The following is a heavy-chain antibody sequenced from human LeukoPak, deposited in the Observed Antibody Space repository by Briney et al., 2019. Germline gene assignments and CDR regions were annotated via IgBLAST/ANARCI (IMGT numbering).Heavy chain of an antibody. J-gene: IGHJ5*02. Sequence: SETLSLTCTVSGGSISSGNFYWSWIRQPAGKGLEWIGRIYTSGSTTYNPSLRSRVTISRDTSNNQFFLKLSSVTAADTGIYYCARGIFSRFDAWGQGTLVTVSS. V-gene: IGHV4-61*02. CDR1: GGSISSGNFY. CDR2: IYTSGST. CDR3: ARGIFSRFDA.